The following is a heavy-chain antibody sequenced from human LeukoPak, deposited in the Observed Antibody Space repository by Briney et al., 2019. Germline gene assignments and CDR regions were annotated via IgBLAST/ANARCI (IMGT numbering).Heavy chain of an antibody. CDR2: IYYSGST. V-gene: IGHV4-59*01. D-gene: IGHD5-12*01. CDR1: GGSISSYY. CDR3: ARLSGYDGMVCDY. J-gene: IGHJ4*02. Sequence: SETLSLTCTVSGGSISSYYWSWIRQPPGKGLEWTGYIYYSGSTNYNPSLKSRVTISVDTSKNQFSLKLSSVTAADTAVYYCARLSGYDGMVCDYWGQGTLVTVSS.